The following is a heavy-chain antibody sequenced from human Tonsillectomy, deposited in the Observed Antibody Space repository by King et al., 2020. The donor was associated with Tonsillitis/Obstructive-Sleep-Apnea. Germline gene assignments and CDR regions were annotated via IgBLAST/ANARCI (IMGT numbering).Heavy chain of an antibody. CDR1: GFSLSTSGVG. CDR2: IYWDDDK. D-gene: IGHD4-11*01. J-gene: IGHJ4*02. CDR3: ARSLTVTPNDY. V-gene: IGHV2-5*02. Sequence: TLKESGPTLVKPTQTLTLTCTFSGFSLSTSGVGVGWIRQPPGKALEWLALIYWDDDKRYSPFLKSRLTITKDTSKNQVVLTMINMDPVDTATYYCARSLTVTPNDYWGQGTLVTVSS.